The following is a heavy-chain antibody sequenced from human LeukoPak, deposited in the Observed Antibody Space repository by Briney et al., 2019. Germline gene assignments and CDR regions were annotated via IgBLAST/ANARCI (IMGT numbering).Heavy chain of an antibody. CDR1: GGSISSNNW. Sequence: SETLSLTCAVSGGSISSNNWWSWVRQPPGKGLEWIGEIYHSGSTNYNPSLKSRVTISVDNSKNQVSLKLSSVTAADTAVYFCARGVAVSGHFDYWGQGTLITVSS. CDR2: IYHSGST. J-gene: IGHJ4*02. CDR3: ARGVAVSGHFDY. D-gene: IGHD6-19*01. V-gene: IGHV4-4*02.